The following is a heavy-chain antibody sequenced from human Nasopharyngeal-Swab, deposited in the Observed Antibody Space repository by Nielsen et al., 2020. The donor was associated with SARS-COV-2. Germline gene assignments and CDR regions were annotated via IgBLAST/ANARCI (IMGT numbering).Heavy chain of an antibody. CDR3: ASGSYVYCYYGMDV. J-gene: IGHJ6*02. Sequence: SVKVSCKASGGTFSSYAISWVRQAPGQGLEWMGGIIPIFGTANYAQKFQGRVTITADESTSTAYMELSSLRSEDTAVYYCASGSYVYCYYGMDVWGQGTTVTVSS. CDR1: GGTFSSYA. V-gene: IGHV1-69*13. D-gene: IGHD1-26*01. CDR2: IIPIFGTA.